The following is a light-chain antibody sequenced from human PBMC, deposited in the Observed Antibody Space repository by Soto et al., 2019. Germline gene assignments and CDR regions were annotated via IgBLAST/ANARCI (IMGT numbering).Light chain of an antibody. CDR2: QVS. Sequence: QPALTQAASVSGAARQARTITCTKTSSDVGSYNLVSWYQQLPGKAPKLMIYQVSKRPSGVSNRFSGSKSGNTASLTISGLQAEDEADYYCCSYAGIITFYVFGTGTKVTXL. V-gene: IGLV2-23*02. CDR1: SSDVGSYNL. CDR3: CSYAGIITFYV. J-gene: IGLJ1*01.